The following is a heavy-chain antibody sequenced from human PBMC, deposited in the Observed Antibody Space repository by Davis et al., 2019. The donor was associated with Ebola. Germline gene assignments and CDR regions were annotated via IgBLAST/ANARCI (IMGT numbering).Heavy chain of an antibody. Sequence: ETLSLTCTVSGDSLGNNYCCWIRQPPGKGLEWIGYINNSGHTNYSPSLRSRVTISIDTSKNQFSLSLTSVTAADTAVYFCAREGGYPYAIDYWGQGILVTVSS. J-gene: IGHJ4*02. V-gene: IGHV4-59*01. CDR2: INNSGHT. CDR1: GDSLGNNY. D-gene: IGHD5-18*01. CDR3: AREGGYPYAIDY.